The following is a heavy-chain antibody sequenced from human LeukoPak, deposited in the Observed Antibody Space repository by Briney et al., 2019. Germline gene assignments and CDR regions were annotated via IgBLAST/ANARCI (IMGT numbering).Heavy chain of an antibody. CDR1: GFTFSSHG. CDR2: ISGSGDYT. V-gene: IGHV3-23*01. Sequence: PGGTLRLSCAASGFTFSSHGMSWVRQAPGKGLEWVSTISGSGDYTYYADSVKGRFTISRDNSKNTLYLQMNSLRAEDTAVYYCARALYGGASRRAFDIWGQGTMVTVSS. CDR3: ARALYGGASRRAFDI. D-gene: IGHD4-23*01. J-gene: IGHJ3*02.